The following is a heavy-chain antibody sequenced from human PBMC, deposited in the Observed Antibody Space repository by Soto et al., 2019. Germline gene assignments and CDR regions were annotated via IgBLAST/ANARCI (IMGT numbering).Heavy chain of an antibody. D-gene: IGHD6-19*01. J-gene: IGHJ3*02. Sequence: AASVKVSCKASGNTFTNYAIVWVRQAPGQRLEWMGWINAGNGNTKYSQKFQGRVTITRDTSASTAYMELSSLRSEDTAIYYCARDPYTSGWHHDAFDIWGQGTMVTVSS. CDR1: GNTFTNYA. CDR3: ARDPYTSGWHHDAFDI. CDR2: INAGNGNT. V-gene: IGHV1-3*01.